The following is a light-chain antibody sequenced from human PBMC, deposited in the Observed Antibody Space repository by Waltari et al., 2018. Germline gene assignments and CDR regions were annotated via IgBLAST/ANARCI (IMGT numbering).Light chain of an antibody. CDR2: GAS. CDR3: QQYGYSLT. Sequence: EIVLTQSPGTLSVSPGERATPSCRASQSVSSSYLTWYQQKPGQAPRLLIYGASSRATGIPDRFSGSGSGTDFTLTISRLEPEDFAVYYCQQYGYSLTFGGGTKVEIK. CDR1: QSVSSSY. V-gene: IGKV3-20*01. J-gene: IGKJ4*01.